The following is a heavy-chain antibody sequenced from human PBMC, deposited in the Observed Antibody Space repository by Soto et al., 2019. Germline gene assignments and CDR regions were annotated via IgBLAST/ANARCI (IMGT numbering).Heavy chain of an antibody. CDR1: GGSISSNNW. D-gene: IGHD3-16*02. J-gene: IGHJ4*02. CDR2: IFHSGST. V-gene: IGHV4-4*02. CDR3: ARAGGLIDGTFDY. Sequence: SETLSLTCAVSGGSISSNNWWSWVRQPPGKGLEWIGEIFHSGSTNYNPSLKSRVTISVDKSKNQFSLKLTSVTAADTAVYYCARAGGLIDGTFDYWGQGTLVTVSS.